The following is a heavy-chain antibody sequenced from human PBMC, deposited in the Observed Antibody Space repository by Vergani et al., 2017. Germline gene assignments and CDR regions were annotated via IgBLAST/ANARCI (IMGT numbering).Heavy chain of an antibody. CDR2: IKSTFDRGTT. CDR3: TTDTRYCGDGSCYWLRDHHYYGMDV. D-gene: IGHD2-21*01. J-gene: IGHJ6*02. V-gene: IGHV3-15*07. Sequence: EVQLVESGGGIVKPGGSLRLSCVASGFSFRNAWMNWVRRTPGKGLEWVGRIKSTFDRGTTDYAAAVKGRFTISRDDSKNTLFLQMNGLKTEDIGVNYCTTDTRYCGDGSCYWLRDHHYYGMDVWGQGTTVTVSS. CDR1: GFSFRNAW.